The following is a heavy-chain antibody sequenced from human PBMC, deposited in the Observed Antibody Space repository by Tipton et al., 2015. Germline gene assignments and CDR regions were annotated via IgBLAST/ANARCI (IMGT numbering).Heavy chain of an antibody. Sequence: TLSLTCTVSGGPITSSAYYWGWIRQPPGKGLEWIGSVYFSGTTYYNPSLKSRVTISMDPSKNHFSLKLTSVTAADTAVYYCARLEGMTTGTTDRYYEYWGQGAVVTVSS. J-gene: IGHJ4*02. CDR2: VYFSGTT. CDR3: ARLEGMTTGTTDRYYEY. V-gene: IGHV4-39*01. CDR1: GGPITSSAYY. D-gene: IGHD4-17*01.